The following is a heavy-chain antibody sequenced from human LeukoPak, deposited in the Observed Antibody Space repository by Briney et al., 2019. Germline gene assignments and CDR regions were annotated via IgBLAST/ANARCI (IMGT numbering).Heavy chain of an antibody. CDR1: GFTFSDYY. Sequence: GGSLRLSCAASGFTFSDYYMSWIRQAPGKGLEWVSYISSSTSTIYYADSVKGRFTISRDNAKNSLYLQMNSLRVEDTAVYYCAKVAKYYYGSETYYFFEHWGQGTPVTASS. D-gene: IGHD3-10*01. CDR3: AKVAKYYYGSETYYFFEH. J-gene: IGHJ4*02. V-gene: IGHV3-11*04. CDR2: ISSSTSTI.